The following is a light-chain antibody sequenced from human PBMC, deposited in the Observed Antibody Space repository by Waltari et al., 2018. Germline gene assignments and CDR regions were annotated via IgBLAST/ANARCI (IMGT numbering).Light chain of an antibody. CDR1: QSISSY. J-gene: IGKJ1*01. CDR2: DSS. Sequence: DIQMTQSPSSLSASVGDRVTITCRASQSISSYLNWYQIKPGKAPKLLIYDSSLLQSGGPSRFSGSGSGTDFTLTISSLQPDDFAIYHCQQSFSTPWTFGQGTNVEI. V-gene: IGKV1-39*01. CDR3: QQSFSTPWT.